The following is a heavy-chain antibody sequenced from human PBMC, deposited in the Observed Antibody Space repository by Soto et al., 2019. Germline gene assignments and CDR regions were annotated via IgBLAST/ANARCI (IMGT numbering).Heavy chain of an antibody. Sequence: GGSLRLSCAASGFTFSSYGMHWVRQAPGKGLEWVAVISYDGSNKYYADSVKGRFTISRDNSKNTLYLQMNSLRAEDTAVYYCAKRQTPLLSDYALDYFDYWGQGTLVTVSS. D-gene: IGHD4-17*01. J-gene: IGHJ4*02. CDR3: AKRQTPLLSDYALDYFDY. CDR2: ISYDGSNK. CDR1: GFTFSSYG. V-gene: IGHV3-30*18.